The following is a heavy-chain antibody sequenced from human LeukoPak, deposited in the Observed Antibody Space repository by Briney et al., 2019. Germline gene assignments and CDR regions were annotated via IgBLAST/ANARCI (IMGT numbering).Heavy chain of an antibody. CDR3: ARATVTTFNWFDP. CDR1: GGTFSSYA. Sequence: SVAVSCKASGGTFSSYAISWVRQAPGQGLEWMGGIIPIFGTANYAQKFQGRVTITADESTNTAYMELRSLRSEDTAVYYCARATVTTFNWFDPWGQGTVVTVSS. D-gene: IGHD4-17*01. V-gene: IGHV1-69*01. J-gene: IGHJ5*02. CDR2: IIPIFGTA.